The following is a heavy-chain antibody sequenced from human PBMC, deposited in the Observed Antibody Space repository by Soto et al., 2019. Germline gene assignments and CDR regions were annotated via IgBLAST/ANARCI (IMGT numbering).Heavy chain of an antibody. CDR2: ISAYNGNT. D-gene: IGHD3-3*01. V-gene: IGHV1-18*01. Sequence: ASVKVSCKASGYTFTSYGISWVRQAPGQGLEWMGWISAYNGNTNYAQKLQGRVTMTTDTSTSTAYMELRSLRSDDTAVYYCARDVPPAITIFGYYYYMDCWGKGTTVTVSS. CDR1: GYTFTSYG. CDR3: ARDVPPAITIFGYYYYMDC. J-gene: IGHJ6*03.